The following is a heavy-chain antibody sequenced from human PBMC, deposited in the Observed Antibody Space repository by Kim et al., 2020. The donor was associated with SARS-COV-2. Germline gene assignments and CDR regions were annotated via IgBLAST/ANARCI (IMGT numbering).Heavy chain of an antibody. D-gene: IGHD4-17*01. Sequence: TYYADCSKGRFTISRDNSKNTVYLLMDSLRAEDTAVYYCARSGDYTFKDWGQGTLVTVSS. CDR3: ARSGDYTFKD. CDR2: T. V-gene: IGHV3-53*03. J-gene: IGHJ4*02.